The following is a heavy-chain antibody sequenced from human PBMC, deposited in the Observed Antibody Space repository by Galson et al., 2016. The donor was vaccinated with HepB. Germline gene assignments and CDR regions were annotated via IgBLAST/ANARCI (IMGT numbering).Heavy chain of an antibody. CDR3: ARAGPDRPGPPLDY. D-gene: IGHD6-6*01. V-gene: IGHV4-30-4*01. CDR1: GDSISSGDNY. Sequence: TLSLTCTVSGDSISSGDNYWSWVRQPPGKGLEWIGNIYYSGNTYYNPSPKSRVAISVDTSNNQFSLNLISMTAVDTAGYYCARAGPDRPGPPLDYWGQGTLVTVSS. J-gene: IGHJ4*02. CDR2: IYYSGNT.